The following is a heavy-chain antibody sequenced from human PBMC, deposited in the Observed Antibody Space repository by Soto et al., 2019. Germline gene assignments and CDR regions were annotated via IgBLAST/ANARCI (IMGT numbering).Heavy chain of an antibody. CDR2: VSASGSIT. CDR3: AKGDCNGGRCYRGFDH. V-gene: IGHV3-23*01. J-gene: IGHJ4*02. CDR1: GFTFSNYD. Sequence: GGSLRLSCAASGFTFSNYDMNWVRQAPGKGLAWVSGVSASGSITSYSDSAKGRFTISRDNAKNTMFLQMNSLRAEDTAVYFCAKGDCNGGRCYRGFDHWGQGTLVTVSS. D-gene: IGHD2-15*01.